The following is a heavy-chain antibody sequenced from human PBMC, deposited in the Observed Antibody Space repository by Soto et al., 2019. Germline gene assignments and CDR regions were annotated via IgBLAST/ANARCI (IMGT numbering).Heavy chain of an antibody. CDR3: AKDLGTDDFWSAYYTYYYMDV. CDR2: ISGSGDNT. D-gene: IGHD3-3*01. V-gene: IGHV3-23*01. J-gene: IGHJ6*03. CDR1: GFTFSSYA. Sequence: EVQLLESGGGLVQPGGSLRLSCAASGFTFSSYALSWVRQAPGKGLEWVSVISGSGDNTYYADSVKGRFTISRDNSKNTLYLQMNRLRAEDTAVYYCAKDLGTDDFWSAYYTYYYMDVWGKGTTVTVSS.